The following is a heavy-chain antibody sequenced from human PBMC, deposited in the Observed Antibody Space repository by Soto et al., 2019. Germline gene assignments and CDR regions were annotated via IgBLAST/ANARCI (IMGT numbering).Heavy chain of an antibody. V-gene: IGHV3-30*18. CDR2: ISYDGSNK. CDR1: GFTFSNYG. J-gene: IGHJ5*02. CDR3: AKGDWFDP. Sequence: VQLVESGGGVVQPGRSLRLSCAASGFTFSNYGMHWVRQAPGKGLEWVAVISYDGSNKYYADSVKGRFSISRDNSKNTLYLQMNSLRAEDTAVYYCAKGDWFDPWGQGTLVTVSS.